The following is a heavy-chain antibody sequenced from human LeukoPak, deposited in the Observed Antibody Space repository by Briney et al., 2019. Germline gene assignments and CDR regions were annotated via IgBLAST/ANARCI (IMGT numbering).Heavy chain of an antibody. CDR3: ATPTHTSGPRVFYYGMDV. J-gene: IGHJ6*02. D-gene: IGHD3-10*01. CDR1: GGSISSGDYY. Sequence: SETLSLTCTVPGGSISSGDYYWSWIRQPPGKGLEWIGYIYYSGSTYYNPSLKSRVTISVDTSKNQFSLKLSSVTAADTAVYYCATPTHTSGPRVFYYGMDVWGQGTTVTVSS. V-gene: IGHV4-30-4*01. CDR2: IYYSGST.